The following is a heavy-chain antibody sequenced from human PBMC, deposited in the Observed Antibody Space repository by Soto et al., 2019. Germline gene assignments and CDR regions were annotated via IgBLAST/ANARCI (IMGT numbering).Heavy chain of an antibody. CDR1: GFSLTTSGVG. Sequence: QITLKESGPTRVRPTQTLTLTCTFSGFSLTTSGVGVGWIRQTPGKALEYLAVIYWDDDKRYSPSLKSRLTITKDTSKNQVVLMMAYMDPVDTGTYFCAHRGYISGYWDQGYFDYWGQGALVSVSS. V-gene: IGHV2-5*02. J-gene: IGHJ4*02. CDR2: IYWDDDK. D-gene: IGHD5-18*01. CDR3: AHRGYISGYWDQGYFDY.